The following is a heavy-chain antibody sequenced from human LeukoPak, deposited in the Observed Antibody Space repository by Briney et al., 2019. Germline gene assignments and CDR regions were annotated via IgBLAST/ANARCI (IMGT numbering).Heavy chain of an antibody. J-gene: IGHJ4*02. D-gene: IGHD1-26*01. Sequence: PGGSLRLSCAASGFTFSSHWMSWFRQAPGKGLEWVANIQEGGREKHYVDSVKGRFTISRDNAKNSLYLQMNSLRAEDTAVYYCARDKSGSYFDYWGQGTLVTVSS. CDR1: GFTFSSHW. V-gene: IGHV3-7*01. CDR3: ARDKSGSYFDY. CDR2: IQEGGREK.